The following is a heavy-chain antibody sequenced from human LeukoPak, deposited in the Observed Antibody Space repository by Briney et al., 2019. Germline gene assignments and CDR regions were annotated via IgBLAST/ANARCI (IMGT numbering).Heavy chain of an antibody. Sequence: SETLSLTCSVSGDSISSYYWSWIRQPAGKGLEWIGRIYSSGTITYNPSLQSRVTMSVDTSKNEFSLKMSSVTAADTAVYYCTRDSGTTGEVKFDPRGQGTLVAVSS. CDR1: GDSISSYY. CDR3: TRDSGTTGEVKFDP. D-gene: IGHD3-10*01. J-gene: IGHJ5*02. CDR2: IYSSGTI. V-gene: IGHV4-4*07.